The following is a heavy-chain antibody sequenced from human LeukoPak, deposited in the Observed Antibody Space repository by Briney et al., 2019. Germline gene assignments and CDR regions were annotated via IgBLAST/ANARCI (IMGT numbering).Heavy chain of an antibody. CDR1: GGSFSGYY. D-gene: IGHD3-22*01. CDR2: INHSGST. CDR3: ARLSYYDDSSGYYFDAFDI. Sequence: SETLSLTCAVYGGSFSGYYWSWIRQPPGKGLEWIGEINHSGSTNYNPSLKSRVTISVDTSKNQFSLKLSSVTAADTAVYYCARLSYYDDSSGYYFDAFDIWGQGTMVTVSS. V-gene: IGHV4-34*01. J-gene: IGHJ3*02.